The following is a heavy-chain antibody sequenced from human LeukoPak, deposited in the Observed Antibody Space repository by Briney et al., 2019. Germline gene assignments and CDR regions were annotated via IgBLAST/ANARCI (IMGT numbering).Heavy chain of an antibody. Sequence: GGSLRLSCAVSGFIFSSYGMYWVRQAPGKGLEWVAFIRHDGSIKNYADSVKGRSTISRDNSKNTLYLQMNSLRAEDTAVYYCAKDSLADIDYWGQGTLVTVSS. V-gene: IGHV3-30*02. CDR3: AKDSLADIDY. CDR2: IRHDGSIK. J-gene: IGHJ4*02. D-gene: IGHD3-16*01. CDR1: GFIFSSYG.